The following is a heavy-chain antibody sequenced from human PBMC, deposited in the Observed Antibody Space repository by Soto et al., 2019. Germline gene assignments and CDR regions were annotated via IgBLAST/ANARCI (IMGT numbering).Heavy chain of an antibody. CDR3: AREGVVVVANWFDP. CDR1: GFTVSSYG. D-gene: IGHD2-15*01. V-gene: IGHV3-33*01. Sequence: QVQLVESGGGVVQPGRSLRLSCAASGFTVSSYGMHWVRQAPGKGLEWVAVIWYDGSNKYYADSVKGRFTISRDNSKNTLYLQMNSLRAEDTAVYYCAREGVVVVANWFDPWGQGTLVTVSS. J-gene: IGHJ5*02. CDR2: IWYDGSNK.